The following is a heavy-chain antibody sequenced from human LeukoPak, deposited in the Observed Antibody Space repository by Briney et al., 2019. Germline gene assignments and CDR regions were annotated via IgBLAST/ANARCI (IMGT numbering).Heavy chain of an antibody. V-gene: IGHV1-69*02. D-gene: IGHD2-2*01. Sequence: SVKVSCKASGGTFSSYTISWVRQAPGQGLEWMGRIIPILGIANYAQKFQGRVTITADKSTSTAYMELSSLRSEDTAVYYCASQVGRFCSSTSCSDAFDIWGQGTMVTVSS. CDR3: ASQVGRFCSSTSCSDAFDI. CDR2: IIPILGIA. J-gene: IGHJ3*02. CDR1: GGTFSSYT.